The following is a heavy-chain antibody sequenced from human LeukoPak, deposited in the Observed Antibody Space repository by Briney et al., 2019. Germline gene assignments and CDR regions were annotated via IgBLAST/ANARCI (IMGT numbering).Heavy chain of an antibody. CDR1: GGSISSSNYF. V-gene: IGHV4-39*07. D-gene: IGHD5-24*01. J-gene: IGHJ4*02. CDR3: GRDSVEMGTIHSGY. CDR2: IYYSGST. Sequence: PSETLSLTCTVSGGSISSSNYFWGWIRQAPGKGLEWIGSIYYSGSTYYNPSLKSRVTISADMSKNQFSLRLYPVTAADTAVYYCGRDSVEMGTIHSGYWGQGTLVTVSS.